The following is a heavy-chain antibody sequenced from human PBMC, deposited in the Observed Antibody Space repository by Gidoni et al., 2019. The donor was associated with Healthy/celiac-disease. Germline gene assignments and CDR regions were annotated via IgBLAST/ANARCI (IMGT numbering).Heavy chain of an antibody. CDR3: ARVRRPRYFDY. J-gene: IGHJ4*02. V-gene: IGHV4-59*01. CDR2: IYYSGST. CDR1: GGSISSYY. Sequence: QVQLQESGPGLVKPSETLSLTCTVSGGSISSYYWSWLRQPPGKGLEWIGYIYYSGSTNYNPSLKSRVTKSVDTSKNQFSLKLSSVTAADTAVYYCARVRRPRYFDYWGQGTLVTVSS.